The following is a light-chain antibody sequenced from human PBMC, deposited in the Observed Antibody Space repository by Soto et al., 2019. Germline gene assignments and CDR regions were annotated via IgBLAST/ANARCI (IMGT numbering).Light chain of an antibody. Sequence: DIQMTQSPSSLSASVGDRVTITCRASRIIDTYVDWYQQNPGKAPDLLIYLASTLQVGVPSRFSGSGSCADFTLTISGLLPEDFVTDDCKHSYNTRLIFGQGTRVDIK. J-gene: IGKJ5*01. CDR1: RIIDTY. CDR2: LAS. V-gene: IGKV1-39*01. CDR3: KHSYNTRLI.